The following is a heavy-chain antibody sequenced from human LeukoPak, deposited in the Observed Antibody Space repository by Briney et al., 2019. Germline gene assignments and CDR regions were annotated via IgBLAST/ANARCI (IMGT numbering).Heavy chain of an antibody. J-gene: IGHJ4*02. D-gene: IGHD1-7*01. Sequence: GGTLRLSRAVSGFTFSSYRMNWVRQATGKGREWVSYISSSSSTIYYADSVKSRFTISRDNAKNTLYLQMNRLRAEDTAVYYCARSSRELGGKAPWELMPPFDYWGQGTLVTVPS. V-gene: IGHV3-48*01. CDR3: ARSSRELGGKAPWELMPPFDY. CDR2: ISSSSSTI. CDR1: GFTFSSYR.